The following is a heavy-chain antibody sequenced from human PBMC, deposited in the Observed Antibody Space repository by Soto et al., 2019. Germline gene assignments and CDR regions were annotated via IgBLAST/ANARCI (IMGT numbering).Heavy chain of an antibody. V-gene: IGHV3-23*01. CDR1: GFTFSSYA. D-gene: IGHD1-20*01. J-gene: IGHJ6*02. Sequence: GGSLRLSCAASGFTFSSYAMSWVRQAPGKGLEWVSAISGSGGSTYYADSVNGRFTISRDNSKNTLYLQMNSLRAEDTAVYYCAKDYKAFGRLTGTNNYYYYGMDVWGQGTTVTVSS. CDR3: AKDYKAFGRLTGTNNYYYYGMDV. CDR2: ISGSGGST.